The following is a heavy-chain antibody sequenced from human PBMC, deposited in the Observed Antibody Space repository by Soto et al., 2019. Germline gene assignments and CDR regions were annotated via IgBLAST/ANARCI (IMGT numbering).Heavy chain of an antibody. V-gene: IGHV1-3*02. D-gene: IGHD4-17*01. CDR1: GYTFRSYG. CDR3: ARLSYSDALDV. CDR2: SNGGVNGVT. J-gene: IGHJ6*02. Sequence: QVQLVQSGAEVRTPGASVKISCKASGYTFRSYGVQWVRQAPGQGLDWVGWSNGGVNGVTKYSQELQDRVTITRDTAASTIYMELRSLTSDDTAVYYCARLSYSDALDVWGQGTTVTVSS.